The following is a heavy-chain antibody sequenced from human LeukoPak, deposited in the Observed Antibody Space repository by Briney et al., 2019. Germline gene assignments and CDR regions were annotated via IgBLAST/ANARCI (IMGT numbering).Heavy chain of an antibody. V-gene: IGHV3-21*01. CDR3: ARAGYIAAAGPYYYYMDV. J-gene: IGHJ6*03. CDR2: ISSSSSYI. CDR1: GFTFSSYS. Sequence: GGSLRLSCAASGFTFSSYSMNWVRQAPGKGLEWVSSISSSSSYIYYADSVKGRFTISRDNAKNSLYLQMNSLRAEDTAVYYCARAGYIAAAGPYYYYMDVWGKGTTVTVSS. D-gene: IGHD6-13*01.